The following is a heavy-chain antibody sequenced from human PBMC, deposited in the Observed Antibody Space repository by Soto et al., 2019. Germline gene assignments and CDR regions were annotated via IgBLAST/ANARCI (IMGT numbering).Heavy chain of an antibody. D-gene: IGHD3-16*01. CDR3: ARVVITFGGVTPYGMDV. J-gene: IGHJ6*02. Sequence: GGSLRLSCAASGFTFSSYWMHWVRQAPGKGLVWVSRINSDGSSTSYADSVKGRFTISRDNAKNTLYLQMNSLRAEDTAVYYCARVVITFGGVTPYGMDVWGQGTTVTVS. V-gene: IGHV3-74*01. CDR1: GFTFSSYW. CDR2: INSDGSST.